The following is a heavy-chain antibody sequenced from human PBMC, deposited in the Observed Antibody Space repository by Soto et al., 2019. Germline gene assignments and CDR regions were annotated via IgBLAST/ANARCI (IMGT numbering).Heavy chain of an antibody. J-gene: IGHJ6*03. CDR2: MNPNSGNT. CDR3: AAYCSGGSCYSGYYYYYMDV. V-gene: IGHV1-8*01. Sequence: ASVKVSCKASGYTFTSYDINWVRQATGQGLEWMGWMNPNSGNTGYAQKFQGRVTMTRNTSINTAYMELSSLRSEDTAVYYCAAYCSGGSCYSGYYYYYMDVWGKGTTVTVSS. D-gene: IGHD2-15*01. CDR1: GYTFTSYD.